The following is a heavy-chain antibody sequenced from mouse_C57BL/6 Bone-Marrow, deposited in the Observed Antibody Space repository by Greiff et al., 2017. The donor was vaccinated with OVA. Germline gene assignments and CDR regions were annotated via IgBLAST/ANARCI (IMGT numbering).Heavy chain of an antibody. Sequence: EVQLQQSGPELVKPGASVKISCKASGYSFTGYYMNWVKQSPEKSLEWIGEINPSTGGTTYNQKFKAKATLTVDKSSSTAYMQLKSLTSEDSAVYNSARWAYYFDYWGQSTTLTVSS. CDR3: ARWAYYFDY. CDR2: INPSTGGT. J-gene: IGHJ2*01. CDR1: GYSFTGYY. D-gene: IGHD3-1*01. V-gene: IGHV1-42*01.